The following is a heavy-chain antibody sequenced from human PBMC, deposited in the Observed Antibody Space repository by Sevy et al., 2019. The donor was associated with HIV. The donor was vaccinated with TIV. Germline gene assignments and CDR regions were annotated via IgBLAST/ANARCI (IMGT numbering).Heavy chain of an antibody. CDR2: LSFGCGKI. Sequence: GGSLRLSCAASGFAFYDYSMSWIHQAPGKGLAWVATLSFGCGKINYADSVKGRFTISGDNSKNSFYLQMDNLRVEDTALYYWAREGCTRPHDYWGQGTRVTVSS. V-gene: IGHV3-23*01. J-gene: IGHJ4*02. CDR1: GFAFYDYS. CDR3: AREGCTRPHDY. D-gene: IGHD2-8*01.